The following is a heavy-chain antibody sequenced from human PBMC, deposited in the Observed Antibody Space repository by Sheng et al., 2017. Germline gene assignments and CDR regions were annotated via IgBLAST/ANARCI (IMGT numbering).Heavy chain of an antibody. D-gene: IGHD2-15*01. CDR2: IYYSGSH. V-gene: IGHV4-39*01. J-gene: IGHJ6*03. CDR3: ARHTPGGYYYYYYMDV. Sequence: QLQLQESGPGLVKPSETLSLTCTVSGDSISSSSYYWGWIRQPPGKGLEWIGSIYYSGSHLLNPSLKSRVSISVDTSKNQFSLKLSSVTAADTAVYYCARHTPGGYYYYYYMDVWGKGTTVTVSS. CDR1: GDSISSSSYY.